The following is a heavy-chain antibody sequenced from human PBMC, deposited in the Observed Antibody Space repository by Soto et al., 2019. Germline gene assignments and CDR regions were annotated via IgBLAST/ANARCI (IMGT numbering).Heavy chain of an antibody. V-gene: IGHV4-34*01. CDR2: INHSGST. Sequence: PSETLSLTCAVYGGSFSGYYWSWIRQPPGKGLEWIGEINHSGSTNYNPSLKSRVTISVDTSKNQFSLKLSSVTAADTAVYYCARRTNDKLGCIDSWGQGTLVTVSS. D-gene: IGHD2-8*01. J-gene: IGHJ5*01. CDR1: GGSFSGYY. CDR3: ARRTNDKLGCIDS.